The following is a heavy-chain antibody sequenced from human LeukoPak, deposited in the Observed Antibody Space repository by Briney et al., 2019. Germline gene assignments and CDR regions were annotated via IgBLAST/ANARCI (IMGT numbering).Heavy chain of an antibody. CDR1: GFTFSSYW. V-gene: IGHV3-74*01. CDR2: INSDGSST. D-gene: IGHD3-9*01. CDR3: ARVADYDILTDYGMDV. J-gene: IGHJ6*02. Sequence: PGRSLRLSCAASGFTFSSYWMHWVRQAPGKGLVWVSRINSDGSSTSYADSVKGRFTISRDNAKNTLYPQMNSLRAEDTAVYYCARVADYDILTDYGMDVWGQGTTVTVSS.